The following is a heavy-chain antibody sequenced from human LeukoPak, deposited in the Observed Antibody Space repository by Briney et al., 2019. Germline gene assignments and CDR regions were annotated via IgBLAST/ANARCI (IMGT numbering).Heavy chain of an antibody. J-gene: IGHJ4*02. CDR1: GGSISSGGYY. Sequence: SETLSLICTVSGGSISSGGYYWSWIRQHPGKGLEWIGYIYYSGSTNYNPSLKSRVTISVDTSKNQFSLKLSSVTAADTAVYYCARLSNYYDSSGYPLLDYWGQGTLVTVSS. V-gene: IGHV4-61*08. D-gene: IGHD3-22*01. CDR2: IYYSGST. CDR3: ARLSNYYDSSGYPLLDY.